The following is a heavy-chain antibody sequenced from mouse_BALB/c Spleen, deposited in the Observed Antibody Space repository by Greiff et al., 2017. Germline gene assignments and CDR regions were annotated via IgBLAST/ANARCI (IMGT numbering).Heavy chain of an antibody. CDR1: GYSITSDYA. Sequence: EVQLVESGPGLVKPSQSLSLTCTVTGYSITSDYAWNWIRQFPGNKLEWMGYISYSGSTSYNPSLKSRISITRDTSKNQFFLQLNSVTTEDTATYYCAREGYDYDEGFAYWGQGTLVTVSA. V-gene: IGHV3-2*02. CDR3: AREGYDYDEGFAY. CDR2: ISYSGST. D-gene: IGHD2-4*01. J-gene: IGHJ3*01.